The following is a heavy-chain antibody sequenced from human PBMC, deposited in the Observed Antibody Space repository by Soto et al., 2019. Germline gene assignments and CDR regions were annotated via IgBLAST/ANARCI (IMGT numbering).Heavy chain of an antibody. Sequence: QVQLVESGGGVVQPGRSLRLSCAASGFTFSNYGMHWVRQAPGKGLEWVAVIWYDGSNKYYADSVKGRFTISRDNSKNTLYLQMNSLRAEDTALYYCARGGGNGDSVLQGGYWGQGTLVTVSS. CDR1: GFTFSNYG. CDR2: IWYDGSNK. D-gene: IGHD4-17*01. CDR3: ARGGGNGDSVLQGGY. V-gene: IGHV3-33*01. J-gene: IGHJ4*02.